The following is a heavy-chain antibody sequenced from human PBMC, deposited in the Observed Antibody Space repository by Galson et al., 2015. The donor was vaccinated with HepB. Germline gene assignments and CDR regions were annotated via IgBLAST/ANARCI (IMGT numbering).Heavy chain of an antibody. D-gene: IGHD5-18*01. Sequence: SETLSLTCAVYGGSFSGYYWSWIRQPPGKGLEWIGEINHSGSTNYNPSLKSRVTISVDTSKNQFSLKLSSVTAADTAVYYCARAFEYSYGYIQSLYGMDVWGQGTTVTVSS. CDR2: INHSGST. V-gene: IGHV4-34*01. CDR3: ARAFEYSYGYIQSLYGMDV. J-gene: IGHJ6*02. CDR1: GGSFSGYY.